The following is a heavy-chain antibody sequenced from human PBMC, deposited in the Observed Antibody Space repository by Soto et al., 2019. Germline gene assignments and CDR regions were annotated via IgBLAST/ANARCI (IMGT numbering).Heavy chain of an antibody. CDR1: GFTFSSYA. CDR2: ISGSGGST. J-gene: IGHJ3*02. D-gene: IGHD4-17*01. V-gene: IGHV3-23*01. CDR3: AKPRYGDYVGDAFDI. Sequence: AGGSLRLSCAASGFTFSSYAMSWVRQAPGKGLEWVSAISGSGGSTYYADSVKGRFTISRDNSKNTLYLQMNSLRAEDTAVYYCAKPRYGDYVGDAFDIWGQGTMVTVSS.